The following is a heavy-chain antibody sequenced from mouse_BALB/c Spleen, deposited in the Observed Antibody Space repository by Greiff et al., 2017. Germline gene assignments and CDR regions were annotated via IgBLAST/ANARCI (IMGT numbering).Heavy chain of an antibody. J-gene: IGHJ2*01. Sequence: EVKLQESGGGLVQPGGSLRLSCATSGFTFTDYYMSWVRQPPGKALEWLGFIRNKANGYTTEYSASVKGRFTISRDNSQSILYLQMNTLRAEDSATYYCARGGYYVYWGQGTTLTVSS. CDR1: GFTFTDYY. CDR3: ARGGYYVY. V-gene: IGHV7-3*02. D-gene: IGHD2-3*01. CDR2: IRNKANGYTT.